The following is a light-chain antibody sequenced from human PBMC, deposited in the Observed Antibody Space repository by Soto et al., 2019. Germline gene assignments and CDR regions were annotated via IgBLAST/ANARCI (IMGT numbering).Light chain of an antibody. CDR1: QSVSSSY. Sequence: VLPLSPGSLSLSRRQGATLSCRASQSVSSSYLAWYQQKPGQAPRLLIDGASSRATGIPDRFSGSRSGTDFALNISRLESEDCACYYCQQYGSSPLTFGEGTKVDIK. CDR2: GAS. CDR3: QQYGSSPLT. V-gene: IGKV3-20*01. J-gene: IGKJ4*01.